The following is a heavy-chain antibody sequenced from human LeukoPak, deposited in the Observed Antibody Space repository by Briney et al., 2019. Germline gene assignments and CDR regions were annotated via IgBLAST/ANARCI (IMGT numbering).Heavy chain of an antibody. J-gene: IGHJ6*03. V-gene: IGHV4-34*01. D-gene: IGHD6-13*01. Sequence: PSETMSLTCAVDGGSLSGYYWSWIRQPPGKGLEWIGEINHSGNTYYNPSLKSRVTMSVDTSKTQFSLSLRSVTAADTAVYYCVRADYSSSWSHEYFYMDVWGKGTTVTVSS. CDR3: VRADYSSSWSHEYFYMDV. CDR2: INHSGNT. CDR1: GGSLSGYY.